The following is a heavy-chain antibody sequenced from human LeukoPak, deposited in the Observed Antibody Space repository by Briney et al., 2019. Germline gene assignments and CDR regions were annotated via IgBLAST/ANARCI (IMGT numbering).Heavy chain of an antibody. CDR2: IIPIFGTA. Sequence: ASVKVSCKASGGTFSSYAISWVRQAPGQGLEWMGGIIPIFGTANYAQKFQGRVTITADKSTSTAYMELSSLRSEDTAVYYCARDRVTMVRGVIRDYYGMDVWGKGTTVTVSS. J-gene: IGHJ6*04. CDR3: ARDRVTMVRGVIRDYYGMDV. CDR1: GGTFSSYA. D-gene: IGHD3-10*01. V-gene: IGHV1-69*06.